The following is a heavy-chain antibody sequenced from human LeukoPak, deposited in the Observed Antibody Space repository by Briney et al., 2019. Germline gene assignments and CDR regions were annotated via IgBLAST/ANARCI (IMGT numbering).Heavy chain of an antibody. Sequence: GESLKISCKGSGYTFTSYWIGWVRQMPGKGLEWMGIIYPGDSESKYNPSLQGQVTISADKSISAAYLQWSSLKASDTAIYYCARIEGSTFDYWGQGTLVTVSS. CDR1: GYTFTSYW. CDR3: ARIEGSTFDY. J-gene: IGHJ4*02. CDR2: IYPGDSES. V-gene: IGHV5-51*01.